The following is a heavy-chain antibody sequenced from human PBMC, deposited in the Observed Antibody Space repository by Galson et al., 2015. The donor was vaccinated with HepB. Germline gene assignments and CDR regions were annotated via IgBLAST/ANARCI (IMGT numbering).Heavy chain of an antibody. J-gene: IGHJ2*01. CDR2: IDPSDSYT. CDR1: GYSFTSYW. Sequence: QSGAEVKKPGESLRISCKGSGYSFTSYWISWVRQMPGKGLEWMGRIDPSDSYTNYSPSFQGHVTISADKSISTAYLQWSSLKASDTAMYHCVRHAYYDFWSGYHHYWYFDLWGRGTLVTVPS. D-gene: IGHD3-3*01. CDR3: VRHAYYDFWSGYHHYWYFDL. V-gene: IGHV5-10-1*01.